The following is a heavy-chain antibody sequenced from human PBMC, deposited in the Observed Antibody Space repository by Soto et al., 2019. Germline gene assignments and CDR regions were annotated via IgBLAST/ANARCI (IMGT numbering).Heavy chain of an antibody. J-gene: IGHJ6*02. CDR3: ARDHYDFWSGYQDPYYYGMDV. D-gene: IGHD3-3*01. CDR1: GFTFSSYW. Sequence: EVQLVESGGGLVQPGGSLRLSCAASGFTFSSYWMSWVRQAPGKGLEWVANIKQDGSEKYYVDSVKGRFTISRDNAKYSLYLQMNSLRAEDTAVYYCARDHYDFWSGYQDPYYYGMDVWGQGTTVTVSS. CDR2: IKQDGSEK. V-gene: IGHV3-7*01.